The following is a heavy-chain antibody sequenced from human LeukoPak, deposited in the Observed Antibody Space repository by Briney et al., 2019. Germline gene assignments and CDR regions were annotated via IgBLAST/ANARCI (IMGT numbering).Heavy chain of an antibody. CDR3: AKDISDYYDSSGYYVY. CDR2: ISYDGSIK. CDR1: GFTFSSYG. Sequence: GTSLRLSCAASGFTFSSYGMHWVRQAPGKGLEWVTVISYDGSIKYSSDSVKGRFTISRDNSKNTLYLQMNSLRAEDTAIYYCAKDISDYYDSSGYYVYWGQGTLVTVSS. D-gene: IGHD3-22*01. J-gene: IGHJ4*02. V-gene: IGHV3-30*18.